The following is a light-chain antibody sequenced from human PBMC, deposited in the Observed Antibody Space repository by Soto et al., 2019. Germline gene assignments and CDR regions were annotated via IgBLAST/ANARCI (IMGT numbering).Light chain of an antibody. Sequence: IQLTQAPPFLSASIGDRVTITCRASQGISSYLAWYQQKPEKAPKLLIYAASTLQSGVTSRFSGSGSGTEFTLTISSLQPEDFATYACQQLNSYPITFGQGTRLE. J-gene: IGKJ5*01. CDR1: QGISSY. CDR3: QQLNSYPIT. CDR2: AAS. V-gene: IGKV1-9*01.